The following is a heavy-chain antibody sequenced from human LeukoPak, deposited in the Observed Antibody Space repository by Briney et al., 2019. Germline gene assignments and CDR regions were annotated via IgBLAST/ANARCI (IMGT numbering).Heavy chain of an antibody. V-gene: IGHV3-23*01. Sequence: PGGSLRLSCAASGFTFSSYAMSWVRQAPGKGLEWVSALSGSGGSTYYADSVKGRFTISRDNSKNTLYPQMNSLRGEDTAVYYCADSGYSYGPFDYWGQGTLVTVSS. CDR3: ADSGYSYGPFDY. CDR2: LSGSGGST. J-gene: IGHJ4*02. D-gene: IGHD5-18*01. CDR1: GFTFSSYA.